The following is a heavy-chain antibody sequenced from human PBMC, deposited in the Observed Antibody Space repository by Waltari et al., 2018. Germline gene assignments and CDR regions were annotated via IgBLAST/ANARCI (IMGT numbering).Heavy chain of an antibody. D-gene: IGHD3-16*02. CDR3: ASWVWGSYRYFDY. Sequence: QVQLVESGGGVVQPGGSLRLSCAASGFTFSSYGMHWVRQAPGKGLEWVAFIRDDGINKDYADSVKGRFTISRDNSKNTLYLQMNSLRAEDTAVYYCASWVWGSYRYFDYWGQGTLVTVSS. CDR1: GFTFSSYG. CDR2: IRDDGINK. V-gene: IGHV3-30*02. J-gene: IGHJ4*02.